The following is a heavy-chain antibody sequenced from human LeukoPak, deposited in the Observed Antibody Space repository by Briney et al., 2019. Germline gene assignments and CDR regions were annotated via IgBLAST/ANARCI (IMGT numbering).Heavy chain of an antibody. CDR2: IFYSGST. CDR3: ARTYGDYYFDY. Sequence: SETLSLTCTVSGGSISTYYWSWIRQPPGKELEWIGYIFYSGSTNSNPSLKSRVTISVDTSKNQFSLRLSSVTAADTAVYYCARTYGDYYFDYWGQGTLVTVSS. D-gene: IGHD4-17*01. J-gene: IGHJ4*02. V-gene: IGHV4-59*01. CDR1: GGSISTYY.